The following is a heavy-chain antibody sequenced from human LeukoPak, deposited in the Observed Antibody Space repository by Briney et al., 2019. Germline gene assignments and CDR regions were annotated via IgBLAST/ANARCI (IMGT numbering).Heavy chain of an antibody. CDR1: GGSISSRSYF. V-gene: IGHV4-39*07. Sequence: SETLSLTCTVSGGSISSRSYFWGWIRQPPGKGLEWIGSIYYKGNTYFNPSLKSRVTISEDTSKNQFSLKLSSVTAADTAVYYCARVGVVIPNGPNYYYYYMDVWGKGTTVTVSS. D-gene: IGHD3-3*01. CDR2: IYYKGNT. CDR3: ARVGVVIPNGPNYYYYYMDV. J-gene: IGHJ6*03.